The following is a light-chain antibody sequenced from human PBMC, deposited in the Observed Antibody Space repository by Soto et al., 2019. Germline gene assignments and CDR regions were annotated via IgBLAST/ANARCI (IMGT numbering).Light chain of an antibody. CDR1: RSNIGAGYE. CDR2: GNN. Sequence: QSVLTQPPSVSGAPGQRVTISCTGSRSNIGAGYEVHWYQQLPGTAPKVLIYGNNNRPSGVPDRFSGSKSGTSASLAITGLQAEDEADYYCQSYDSSLSGSVVFGGGTKLTVL. V-gene: IGLV1-40*01. CDR3: QSYDSSLSGSVV. J-gene: IGLJ2*01.